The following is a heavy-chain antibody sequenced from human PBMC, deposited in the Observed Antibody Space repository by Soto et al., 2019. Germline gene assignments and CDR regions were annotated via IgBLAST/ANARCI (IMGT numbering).Heavy chain of an antibody. D-gene: IGHD3-22*01. J-gene: IGHJ3*02. Sequence: SVQVSSKASGNPYTSYAMHWVRQAPGQRLEWMGWINAGNGNTKYSQKFQGRVTITRDTSASTVYMELSSLRSEDTAVYYCATVTVTLGRRAYDALDTWRQGTRVTVS. CDR2: INAGNGNT. CDR3: ATVTVTLGRRAYDALDT. CDR1: GNPYTSYA. V-gene: IGHV1-3*01.